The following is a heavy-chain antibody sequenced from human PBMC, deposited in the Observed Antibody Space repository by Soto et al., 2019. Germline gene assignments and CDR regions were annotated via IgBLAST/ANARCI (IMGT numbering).Heavy chain of an antibody. V-gene: IGHV5-51*01. CDR3: ARQISGSGGALDI. Sequence: PGESLKISCQASGYTFTNHWIAWVRHMPGKGLQWMGVISPRDSETKYSPSFQGQVTISVDKSINSAYLQWNTLKASDSAMYHCARQISGSGGALDIWGQGTVVTV. CDR1: GYTFTNHW. D-gene: IGHD1-26*01. J-gene: IGHJ3*02. CDR2: ISPRDSET.